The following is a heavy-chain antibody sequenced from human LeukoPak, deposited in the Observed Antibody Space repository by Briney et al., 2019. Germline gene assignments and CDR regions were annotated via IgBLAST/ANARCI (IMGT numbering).Heavy chain of an antibody. V-gene: IGHV3-48*01. J-gene: IGHJ4*02. CDR3: ARDNYYDSSGYYPFDY. D-gene: IGHD3-22*01. CDR2: ISSSSSTI. CDR1: GFSFSEYP. Sequence: PGGSLRLSCAASGFSFSEYPMNWVRQAPGKGLEWVSYISSSSSTIYYADSVKGRFTISRDNAKNSLYLQMNSLRAEDTAVYYCARDNYYDSSGYYPFDYWGQGTLVTVSS.